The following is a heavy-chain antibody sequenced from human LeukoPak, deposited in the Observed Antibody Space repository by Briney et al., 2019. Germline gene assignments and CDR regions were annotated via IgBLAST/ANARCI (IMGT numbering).Heavy chain of an antibody. CDR2: ISGSGGST. D-gene: IGHD5-12*01. V-gene: IGHV3-23*01. CDR3: ANFFVDIVASRRSPLDY. J-gene: IGHJ4*02. CDR1: GFTFSSYA. Sequence: PGGSLRLSCAASGFTFSSYAMSWVRQAPGKGLEGVSAISGSGGSTYYADSVKGRFTISRDNSKNTLYLQMNSLRAEDTAVYYCANFFVDIVASRRSPLDYWGQGTLVTVSS.